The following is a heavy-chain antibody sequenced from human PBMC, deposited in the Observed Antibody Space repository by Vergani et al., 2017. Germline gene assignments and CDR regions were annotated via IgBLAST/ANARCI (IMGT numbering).Heavy chain of an antibody. CDR2: IHNRGKT. D-gene: IGHD2-21*01. CDR1: GYSIGSGFY. Sequence: QLQLHKSGPGLVKPSETLSLTCSVSGYSIGSGFYWAWIRQSPGEGLQWLTSIHNRGKTYHNPSLKSRVSVSLDTSKNRFPLNLTSVTATDTAVYYCARSQGDYWYFDLGGPGSLVTVSS. CDR3: ARSQGDYWYFDL. V-gene: IGHV4-38-2*01. J-gene: IGHJ2*01.